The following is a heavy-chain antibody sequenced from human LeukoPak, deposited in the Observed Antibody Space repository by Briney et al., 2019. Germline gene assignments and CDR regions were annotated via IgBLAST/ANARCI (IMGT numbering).Heavy chain of an antibody. Sequence: GGSLRLSCAASGFTFSSYAMSWVRQAPGKGLEWASAISGSGGSTYYADSVKGRFTISRDNSKNTLYLQMNSLRAEDTALYHCARGHGSYAPDYWGQGTLVTVSS. CDR3: ARGHGSYAPDY. J-gene: IGHJ4*02. D-gene: IGHD1-26*01. CDR1: GFTFSSYA. V-gene: IGHV3-23*01. CDR2: ISGSGGST.